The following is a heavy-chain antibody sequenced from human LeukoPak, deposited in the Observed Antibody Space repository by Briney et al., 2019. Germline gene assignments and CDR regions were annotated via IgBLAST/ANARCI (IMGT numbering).Heavy chain of an antibody. Sequence: GGSLRLSCAASGFTFNNYWMNWVRQAPGKGLEWVANIKEDGSEKYYVDSVKGRFTISRDNAKNSLYLQMNSLRAEDTAVYYCARDLGYYGSGSRSWYYFDYWGQGTLVTVSS. CDR2: IKEDGSEK. J-gene: IGHJ4*02. D-gene: IGHD3-10*01. V-gene: IGHV3-7*01. CDR1: GFTFNNYW. CDR3: ARDLGYYGSGSRSWYYFDY.